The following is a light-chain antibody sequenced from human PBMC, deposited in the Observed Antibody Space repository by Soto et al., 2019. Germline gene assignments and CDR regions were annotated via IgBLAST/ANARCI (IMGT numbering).Light chain of an antibody. CDR2: EVS. CDR1: SSDVGGYNY. V-gene: IGLV2-14*01. Sequence: QSALTQPGSVSGSPGQSITISCTGTSSDVGGYNYVSWHQQHPGKAPKLMIFEVSYRPSGVSDRFSGSKSGNTASLTISGLQADDEADYYCSSNTRSSLYVFGTGTKLTV. J-gene: IGLJ1*01. CDR3: SSNTRSSLYV.